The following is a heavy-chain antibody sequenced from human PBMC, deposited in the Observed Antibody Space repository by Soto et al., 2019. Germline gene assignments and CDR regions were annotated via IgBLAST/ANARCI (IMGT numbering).Heavy chain of an antibody. V-gene: IGHV4-31*03. D-gene: IGHD4-17*01. J-gene: IGHJ4*02. Sequence: LSLTCSVSGGSINSASYHWSWLRQHPGKGLEFIGYIFYTGSTYYNPSLETRVTISVDTSKNHVSLRLNAVTAADTAVYYCARLDYGDSAFDSWGRGTLVTVSS. CDR1: GGSINSASYH. CDR3: ARLDYGDSAFDS. CDR2: IFYTGST.